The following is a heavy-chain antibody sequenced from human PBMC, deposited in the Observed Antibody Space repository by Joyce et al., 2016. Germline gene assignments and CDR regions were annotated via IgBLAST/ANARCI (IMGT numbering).Heavy chain of an antibody. CDR1: GHIFTNNW. J-gene: IGHJ3*01. V-gene: IGHV5-51*01. D-gene: IGHD1-1*01. CDR3: AGLDRSTSTTGFDL. Sequence: EAPLVQSGAELRKPGESLKISCKGSGHIFTNNWIGWVRQLPGKGLEWMAMVCAGDSDNRYSPSFRGQVTVSADKSINTAYLQWSTLKASDTAMYYCAGLDRSTSTTGFDLWGQGTMVTVSS. CDR2: VCAGDSDN.